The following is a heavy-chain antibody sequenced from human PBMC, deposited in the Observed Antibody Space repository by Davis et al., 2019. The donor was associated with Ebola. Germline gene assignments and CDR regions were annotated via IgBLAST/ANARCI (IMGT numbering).Heavy chain of an antibody. V-gene: IGHV3-48*02. Sequence: PGGSLRLSCAASGFSFGTYAMHWVCQAPGKGLEWVSYLSSSSSTIYYAESVKGRFTISRDNAKNSLYLQMNSLRDEDTAVYYCAREGYYYDSSGYSYYFDYWGQGTLVTVSS. CDR3: AREGYYYDSSGYSYYFDY. J-gene: IGHJ4*02. CDR2: LSSSSSTI. CDR1: GFSFGTYA. D-gene: IGHD3-22*01.